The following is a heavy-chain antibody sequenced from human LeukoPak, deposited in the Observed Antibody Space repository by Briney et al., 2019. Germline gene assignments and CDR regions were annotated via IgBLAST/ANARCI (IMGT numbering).Heavy chain of an antibody. CDR3: ARGGKLERRYYYYMDV. Sequence: GRSLRLSCAASGFTFSSYAMHWVRQAPGKGLEWVAVISYDGSNKYYADSVKGRFTISRDNSKNTLYLQMNSLRAEDTAVYYCARGGKLERRYYYYMDVWGKGTTVTVSS. V-gene: IGHV3-30-3*01. CDR2: ISYDGSNK. D-gene: IGHD1-1*01. J-gene: IGHJ6*03. CDR1: GFTFSSYA.